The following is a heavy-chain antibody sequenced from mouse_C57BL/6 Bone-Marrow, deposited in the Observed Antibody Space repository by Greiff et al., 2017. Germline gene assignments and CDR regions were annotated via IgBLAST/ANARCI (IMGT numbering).Heavy chain of an antibody. CDR3: ASDGIYDGHIHLRGRFAY. CDR2: ISDGGSYT. Sequence: EVQGVESGAGLVKPGGSLKLSCAASGFTFSSYAMSWVRQTPEQRLEWVATISDGGSYTYYPDNVKGRFTISIDNASSTPYLQLSHLKSEDTAMDYCASDGIYDGHIHLRGRFAYWGQGTLVTVSA. V-gene: IGHV5-4*01. J-gene: IGHJ3*01. CDR1: GFTFSSYA. D-gene: IGHD2-3*01.